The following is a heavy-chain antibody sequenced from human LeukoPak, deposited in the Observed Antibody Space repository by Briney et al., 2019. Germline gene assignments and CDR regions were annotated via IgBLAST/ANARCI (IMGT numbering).Heavy chain of an antibody. CDR2: FDPEDGET. J-gene: IGHJ4*02. CDR3: ATDGSRSGSYYSSIYFDY. CDR1: GYTLTGLS. Sequence: ASVKVSCKVSGYTLTGLSMHWVRQAPGKGLEWMGGFDPEDGETIYAQKFQGRVTMTEDTSTDTAYMELSSLRSEDTAVYYCATDGSRSGSYYSSIYFDYWGQGTLVTVSS. D-gene: IGHD1-26*01. V-gene: IGHV1-24*01.